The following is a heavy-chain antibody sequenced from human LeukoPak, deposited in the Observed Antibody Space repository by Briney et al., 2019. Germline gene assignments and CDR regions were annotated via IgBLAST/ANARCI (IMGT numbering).Heavy chain of an antibody. V-gene: IGHV4-31*03. CDR1: GGSISSGGYY. CDR2: IYYSGSA. D-gene: IGHD3-10*01. CDR3: ARVNYGSATKEDY. Sequence: PSEALSLTCTVSGGSISSGGYYWSWIRQHPGKGLEWIGHIYYSGSAYYNPSLKSRVTISVDTSENQFSLKLSSVTATDTAVYYCARVNYGSATKEDYLGQGTLVTVSS. J-gene: IGHJ4*02.